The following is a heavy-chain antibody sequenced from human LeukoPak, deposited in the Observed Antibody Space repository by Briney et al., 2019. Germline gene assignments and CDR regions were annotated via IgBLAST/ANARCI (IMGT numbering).Heavy chain of an antibody. CDR1: GGSISSGDYY. CDR3: ARVRAYCSGGSCYSDAFDI. J-gene: IGHJ3*02. CDR2: IYYSGST. D-gene: IGHD2-15*01. Sequence: SQTLSLTCTVSGGSISSGDYYWSWIRQTPGKGLEWIGYIYYSGSTYYNQSLKSRVTISVDTSKNQFSLKLSSVTAADTAVYYCARVRAYCSGGSCYSDAFDIWGQGTMVTVSS. V-gene: IGHV4-30-4*08.